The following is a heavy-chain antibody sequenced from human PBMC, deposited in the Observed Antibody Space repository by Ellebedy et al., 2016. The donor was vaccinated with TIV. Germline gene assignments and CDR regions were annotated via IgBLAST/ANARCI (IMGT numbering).Heavy chain of an antibody. CDR1: GFTFSSYA. D-gene: IGHD1-1*01. CDR2: ISYDGSNK. J-gene: IGHJ4*02. V-gene: IGHV3-30-3*01. CDR3: AKDLAGTTGGFDY. Sequence: GGSLRLXCAASGFTFSSYAMHWVRQAPGKGLEWVAVISYDGSNKYYADSVKGRFTISRDNSKNTLYLQMNSLRAEDTALYYCAKDLAGTTGGFDYWGQGALVTVSS.